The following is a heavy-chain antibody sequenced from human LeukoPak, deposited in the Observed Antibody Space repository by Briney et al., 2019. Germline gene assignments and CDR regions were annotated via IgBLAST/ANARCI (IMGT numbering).Heavy chain of an antibody. CDR1: VFSLSTSGMC. Sequence: SGPALVKPTQTLTLTCTFSVFSLSTSGMCVSWIRQPPGKALEWLALIDWDDDKYYSTSLKTRLTISKDTSKNQVVLTMTNMDPVDTATYYCARTGIAAAGRYAFDIWGQGTMVTVSS. CDR2: IDWDDDK. CDR3: ARTGIAAAGRYAFDI. J-gene: IGHJ3*02. D-gene: IGHD6-13*01. V-gene: IGHV2-70*01.